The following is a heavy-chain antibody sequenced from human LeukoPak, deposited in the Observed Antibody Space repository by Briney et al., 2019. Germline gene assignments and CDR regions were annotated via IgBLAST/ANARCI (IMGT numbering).Heavy chain of an antibody. Sequence: SETLSLTCTVSGGSISNYYWNWIRQPPRQGLAWIGYIYYSGTTNYNPSLKSRVSMSVDTSKNQFSPKLSSVTAADTAVYYCASATLRCSGGSCYEMDVWGKGTTVTVSS. CDR3: ASATLRCSGGSCYEMDV. V-gene: IGHV4-59*01. D-gene: IGHD2-15*01. CDR2: IYYSGTT. J-gene: IGHJ6*04. CDR1: GGSISNYY.